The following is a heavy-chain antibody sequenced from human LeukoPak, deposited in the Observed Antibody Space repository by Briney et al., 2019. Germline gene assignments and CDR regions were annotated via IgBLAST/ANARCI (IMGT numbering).Heavy chain of an antibody. CDR2: IYHSGSI. CDR1: GYSISSGYS. V-gene: IGHV4-38-2*02. Sequence: SETLSLTCTVSGYSISSGYSWGWIRQPPGKGLEWIGSIYHSGSIYSNPSLKSRVTISVDTSKNQFSLKLSSVTAADTAVYYCARAFRGIFGVFEAFDIWGQGTMVTVSS. CDR3: ARAFRGIFGVFEAFDI. J-gene: IGHJ3*02. D-gene: IGHD3-3*01.